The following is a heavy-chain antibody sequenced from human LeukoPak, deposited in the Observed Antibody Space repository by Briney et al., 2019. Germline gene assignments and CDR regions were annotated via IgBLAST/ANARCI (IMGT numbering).Heavy chain of an antibody. CDR2: ISYDGSNK. CDR1: GFTFSSYA. V-gene: IGHV3-30*04. D-gene: IGHD1-1*01. J-gene: IGHJ4*02. CDR3: ARETHWRGFDY. Sequence: GGSLRLSCAASGFTFSSYAMRWVRQAPGKGLDWVAAISYDGSNKYYADSVKGRFTISRDNSKNTMYLQMNSLRPEDTAVYYCARETHWRGFDYWGQGTLVTVSS.